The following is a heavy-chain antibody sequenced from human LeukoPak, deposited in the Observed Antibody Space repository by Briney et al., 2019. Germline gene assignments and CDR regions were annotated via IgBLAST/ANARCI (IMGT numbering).Heavy chain of an antibody. D-gene: IGHD3-3*01. CDR2: IKQDGSEK. V-gene: IGHV3-7*01. CDR3: AKDRLYYYDFWSGYASSDAFDI. CDR1: GFTFSSYW. J-gene: IGHJ3*02. Sequence: PGGSLRLSCAASGFTFSSYWMSWVRQAPGKGLEWVANIKQDGSEKYYVDSVKGRFTISRDNSKNTLYLQMNSLRAEDTAVYYCAKDRLYYYDFWSGYASSDAFDIWGQGTMVTVSS.